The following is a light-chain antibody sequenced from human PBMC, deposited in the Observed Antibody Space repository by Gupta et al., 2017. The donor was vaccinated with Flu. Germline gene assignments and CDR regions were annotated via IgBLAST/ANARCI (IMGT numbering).Light chain of an antibody. J-gene: IGKJ2*03. V-gene: IGKV3-20*01. CDR2: GAF. CDR1: QSVSSSY. Sequence: EIVLTQSPGTLSLSPGERATLSCRASQSVSSSYLAWYQQKPGQAPRLLIYGAFNRATGIPDRFSGSGSGTDFTLTLNRLEPEDFAVYYCQQYGSSPVSFGQGTKLESK. CDR3: QQYGSSPVS.